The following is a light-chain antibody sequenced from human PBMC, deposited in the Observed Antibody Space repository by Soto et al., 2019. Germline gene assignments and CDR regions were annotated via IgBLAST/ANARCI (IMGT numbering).Light chain of an antibody. Sequence: QSVLTQPASVYGSPGQSITSSCTGTSSDVGGYNYVAWYQQHPGKAPKLMIYEVSNRPSGISYRFSGSKSDNTASLTISGLQAEDEADYFCSSYSSRTLDVVFGGGTKVTVL. CDR2: EVS. CDR1: SSDVGGYNY. J-gene: IGLJ2*01. V-gene: IGLV2-14*01. CDR3: SSYSSRTLDVV.